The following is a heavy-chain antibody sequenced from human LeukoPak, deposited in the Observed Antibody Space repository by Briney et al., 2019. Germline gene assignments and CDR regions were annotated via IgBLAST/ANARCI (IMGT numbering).Heavy chain of an antibody. Sequence: GGSLRLSCTASGFTFGDYAMSWFRQAPGKGLEWVGFIRSKAYGGTTECAASVKGRFTISRDDSKSIAYLQMNSLKTEDTAVYYCTSPLWVAPYYFDYWGQGTLVTVSS. CDR2: IRSKAYGGTT. CDR3: TSPLWVAPYYFDY. CDR1: GFTFGDYA. V-gene: IGHV3-49*03. D-gene: IGHD2-21*01. J-gene: IGHJ4*02.